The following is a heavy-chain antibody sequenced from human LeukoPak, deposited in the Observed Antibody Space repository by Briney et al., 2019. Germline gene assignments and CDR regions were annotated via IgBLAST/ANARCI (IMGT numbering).Heavy chain of an antibody. Sequence: GGSLRLSCAASGFTFSNYAMSSVRQAPGKGLEWVSTISGSGGTTYYADSVKGRFTISRDNSKNTLFLQMNSLRVEDTAVYYCAKIYSRYFDYWGQGTLVTVSS. J-gene: IGHJ4*02. CDR1: GFTFSNYA. V-gene: IGHV3-23*01. CDR2: ISGSGGTT. D-gene: IGHD5-18*01. CDR3: AKIYSRYFDY.